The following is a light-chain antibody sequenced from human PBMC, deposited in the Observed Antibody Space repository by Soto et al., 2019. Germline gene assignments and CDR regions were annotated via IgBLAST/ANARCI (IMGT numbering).Light chain of an antibody. V-gene: IGLV2-14*01. J-gene: IGLJ3*02. CDR3: SAYTARSTLV. CDR1: IRDVGAYNL. CDR2: EVR. Sequence: QSALTQPASVSGSAGQSITISCSGTIRDVGAYNLVSWYQQHPGTAPKLIIYEVRNRPSGISSRFSGSRSGNTASLTISGLQSEDEGDYYFSAYTARSTLVFGGGTKLTVL.